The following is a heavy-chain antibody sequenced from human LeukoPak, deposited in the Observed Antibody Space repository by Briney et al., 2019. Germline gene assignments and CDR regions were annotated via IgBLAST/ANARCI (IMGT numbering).Heavy chain of an antibody. D-gene: IGHD3-10*01. CDR1: GGSFSGYY. CDR3: ARGRTYYYGSGSYYPFQH. CDR2: INHSGGT. J-gene: IGHJ1*01. V-gene: IGHV4-34*01. Sequence: SETLSLTCAVYGGSFSGYYWSWIRQPPGKGLEWIGEINHSGGTNYNPSLKSRVTISVDTSKNQFSLKLSSVTAADTAVYYCARGRTYYYGSGSYYPFQHWGQGTLVTVSS.